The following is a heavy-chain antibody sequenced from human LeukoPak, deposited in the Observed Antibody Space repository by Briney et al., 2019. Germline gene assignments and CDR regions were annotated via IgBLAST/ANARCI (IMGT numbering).Heavy chain of an antibody. CDR1: GGSISSYY. J-gene: IGHJ3*02. CDR3: ARSGWLQSRGAFDI. V-gene: IGHV4-59*01. D-gene: IGHD5-24*01. CDR2: IYYSGST. Sequence: PSETLSLTCTVSGGSISSYYWSWIRQPPGKGLEWIGYIYYSGSTNYNPSLKSRVTTSVDTSKNQFSLKLSSVTAADTAVYYCARSGWLQSRGAFDIWGQGTMVTVSS.